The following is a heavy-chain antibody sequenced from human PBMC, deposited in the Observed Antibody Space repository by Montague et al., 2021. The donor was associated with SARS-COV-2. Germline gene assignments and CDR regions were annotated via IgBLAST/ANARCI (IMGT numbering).Heavy chain of an antibody. CDR2: INYSGIT. CDR1: GGSISSDY. J-gene: IGHJ6*02. D-gene: IGHD3-9*01. CDR3: ARSESHYEMLPGQIWTQTFHGLDD. Sequence: SETLSLTCTVSGGSISSDYWSWIRQPPGKGLEWIGYINYSGITTYNPSLQSRVTILVDTSKNQFSLKLSSVSAADTAVYYCARSESHYEMLPGQIWTQTFHGLDDWGQGTSVTVSS. V-gene: IGHV4-59*01.